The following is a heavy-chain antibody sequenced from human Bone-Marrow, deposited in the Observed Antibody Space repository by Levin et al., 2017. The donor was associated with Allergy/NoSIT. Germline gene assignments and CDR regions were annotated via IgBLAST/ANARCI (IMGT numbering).Heavy chain of an antibody. CDR1: GFTFSSYG. CDR3: ARGQSTRGLPRTSKYWYFDL. CDR2: IWYDGSNK. Sequence: GGSLRLSCAASGFTFSSYGMHWVRQAPGKGLEWVAVIWYDGSNKYYADSVKGRFTISRDNSKNTLYLQMNSLRAEDTAVYYCARGQSTRGLPRTSKYWYFDLWGRGTLVTVSS. J-gene: IGHJ2*01. D-gene: IGHD3-10*01. V-gene: IGHV3-33*01.